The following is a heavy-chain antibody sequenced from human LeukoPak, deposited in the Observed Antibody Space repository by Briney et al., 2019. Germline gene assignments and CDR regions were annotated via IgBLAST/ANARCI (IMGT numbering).Heavy chain of an antibody. CDR1: GFTFSNYW. CDR3: ASTTVAKFDL. CDR2: IKQDGSEK. J-gene: IGHJ2*01. D-gene: IGHD4-23*01. Sequence: PGGSLRLSCAASGFTFSNYWMSWVRQTPGKGLEWVANIKQDGSEKYYVDSVKGRFTISRDNAEKSLYLQMNSLRAEDTAVYYCASTTVAKFDLWGRGTLVSVSS. V-gene: IGHV3-7*01.